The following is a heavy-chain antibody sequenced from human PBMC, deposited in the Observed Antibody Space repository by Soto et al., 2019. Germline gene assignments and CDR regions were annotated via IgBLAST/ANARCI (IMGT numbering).Heavy chain of an antibody. CDR1: GYTFSSYG. V-gene: IGHV1-18*01. CDR3: AREGYYSGSGTYSPPRYYGMDV. J-gene: IGHJ6*02. CDR2: ISDYSGNT. Sequence: QVQLLQSGVEVKKAGASVKVSCKASGYTFSSYGISRARQAPGQGLEWMGWISDYSGNTHYAQKFQGRLIMTTDRSTSTAYMELRRLRSDDTAVYFCAREGYYSGSGTYSPPRYYGMDVWGQGTTVTVSS. D-gene: IGHD3-10*01.